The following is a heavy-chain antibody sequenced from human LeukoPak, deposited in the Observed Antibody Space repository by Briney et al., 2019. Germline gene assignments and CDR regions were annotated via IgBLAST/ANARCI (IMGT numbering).Heavy chain of an antibody. D-gene: IGHD3-16*01. CDR2: IRNKAKSYTT. CDR1: GGSISSSSYY. CDR3: ASVSAGLVEY. Sequence: LSLTCTVSGGSISSSSYYWGWIRQPPGKGLEWVGRIRNKAKSYTTEVAASVKGRFTISRDDSKNSLYLQMNGLKTEDTAVYFCASVSAGLVEYWGQGTLVTVSS. J-gene: IGHJ4*02. V-gene: IGHV3-72*01.